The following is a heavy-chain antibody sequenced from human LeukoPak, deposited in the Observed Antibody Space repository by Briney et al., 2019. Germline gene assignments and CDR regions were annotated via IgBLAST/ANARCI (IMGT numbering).Heavy chain of an antibody. Sequence: GGSLRLSCAASGFTFSNYWMHWVRHAPGKGLVWVSRINSDGINTSYADPVKGRFTISRDNAKNTLNLQMNSLRAEDTAVYYCARDLGQYYDTSDNWFDPWGQGTLVTVSS. D-gene: IGHD3-22*01. CDR1: GFTFSNYW. CDR3: ARDLGQYYDTSDNWFDP. V-gene: IGHV3-74*01. CDR2: INSDGINT. J-gene: IGHJ5*02.